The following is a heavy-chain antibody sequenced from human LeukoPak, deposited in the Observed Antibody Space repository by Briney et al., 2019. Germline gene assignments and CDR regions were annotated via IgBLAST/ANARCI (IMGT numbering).Heavy chain of an antibody. V-gene: IGHV3-74*01. D-gene: IGHD1-1*01. CDR2: INSDGSST. Sequence: PGKSLRLSCAASGFTFSSYWMHWVRQAPGKGLLWVSRINSDGSSTSYADSVKGRFTISRDNAKNTLYLQMNSLRAEDTAVYYCTRLGLLESVDWGQGTLVTVSS. CDR3: TRLGLLESVD. J-gene: IGHJ4*02. CDR1: GFTFSSYW.